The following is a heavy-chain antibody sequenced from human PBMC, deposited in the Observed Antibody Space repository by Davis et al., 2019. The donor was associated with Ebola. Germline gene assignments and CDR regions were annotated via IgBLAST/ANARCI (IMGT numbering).Heavy chain of an antibody. CDR2: INAGNGNT. V-gene: IGHV1-3*01. CDR3: ARARSQLLELRTRDWFDP. Sequence: ASVKVSCKASGYTFTSYAMHWVRQAPGQRLEWMGWINAGNGNTKYSQKFQGRVTMTRDTSTSTVYMELSSLRSEDTAVYYCARARSQLLELRTRDWFDPWGQGTLVTVSS. J-gene: IGHJ5*02. D-gene: IGHD1-7*01. CDR1: GYTFTSYA.